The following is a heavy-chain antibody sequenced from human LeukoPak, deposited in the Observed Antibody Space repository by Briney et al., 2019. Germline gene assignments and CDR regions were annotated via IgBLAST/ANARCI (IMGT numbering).Heavy chain of an antibody. D-gene: IGHD6-13*01. CDR2: INQDGSDK. V-gene: IGHV3-7*01. J-gene: IGHJ4*02. CDR1: GFTFSSYW. Sequence: PGGSLRLSCAASGFTFSSYWMNWVRQAPGKGLEWVANINQDGSDKYYVDSVKGRFTISRDNAKNSLYLQMNSLRAEDAAVYYCARDVEQQLKYFDYWGQGTLVTVSS. CDR3: ARDVEQQLKYFDY.